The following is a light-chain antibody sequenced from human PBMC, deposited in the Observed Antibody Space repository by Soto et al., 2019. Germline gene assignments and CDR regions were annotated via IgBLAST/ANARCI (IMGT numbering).Light chain of an antibody. CDR2: EVT. V-gene: IGLV2-8*01. CDR1: ISDVGGFNY. CDR3: SSYAGGYNEV. J-gene: IGLJ1*01. Sequence: QSALTQPASASGSPGQSVTISCPGTISDVGGFNYVSWYQQHPGKAPKLLIYEVTKRSSGVPDRFSGSKSGNTASLTVSRVQAEDEADYYCSSYAGGYNEVFGTGTKVTVL.